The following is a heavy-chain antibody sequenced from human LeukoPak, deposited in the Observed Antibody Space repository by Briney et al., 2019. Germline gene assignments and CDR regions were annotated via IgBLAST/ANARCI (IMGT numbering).Heavy chain of an antibody. J-gene: IGHJ4*02. CDR1: GFTFSSYA. CDR2: MSGDAGSA. D-gene: IGHD6-19*01. V-gene: IGHV3-23*01. CDR3: AQRQDSSGCYRLYS. Sequence: GGSLRLSCAASGFTFSSYAMSWVRQAPGKGLEWVSAMSGDAGSAYYADSVKGRFTISRDNSKNTLYLQMNSLRAVDTAVYYCAQRQDSSGCYRLYSWGQGTLVTVSS.